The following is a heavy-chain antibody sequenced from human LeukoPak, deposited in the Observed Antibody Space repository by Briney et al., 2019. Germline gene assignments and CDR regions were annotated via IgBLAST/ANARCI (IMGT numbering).Heavy chain of an antibody. CDR2: ISGGGGST. J-gene: IGHJ3*02. Sequence: PGGSLRLSCAASGFTFSTYAMSWVRQAPGEGLEWVSDISGGGGSTYYADSVRGRFTISRDNSKNTVYLQMNSLRAEDTAVYYCAKRENYYDSSGYHYVGAFDIWGQGTMVTVSS. V-gene: IGHV3-23*01. CDR1: GFTFSTYA. D-gene: IGHD3-22*01. CDR3: AKRENYYDSSGYHYVGAFDI.